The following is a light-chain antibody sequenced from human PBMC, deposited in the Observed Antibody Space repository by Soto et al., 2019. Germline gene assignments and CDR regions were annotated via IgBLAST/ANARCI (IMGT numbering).Light chain of an antibody. CDR2: GAS. CDR1: QSISSY. Sequence: DIQMTQSPSSLSASVGDRVTITCRASQSISSYLNWYQQKPGKAPKVLISGASSLHSGVPLRFSGSGSGTDFTLTISSLQSEDFASYYCQQSHSTPLTFGGGTKVDIK. CDR3: QQSHSTPLT. J-gene: IGKJ4*01. V-gene: IGKV1-39*01.